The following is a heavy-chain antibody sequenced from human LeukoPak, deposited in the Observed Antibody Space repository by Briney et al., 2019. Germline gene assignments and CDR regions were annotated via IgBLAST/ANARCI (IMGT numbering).Heavy chain of an antibody. D-gene: IGHD6-19*01. CDR3: ARDPLGWNWFDP. V-gene: IGHV4-4*07. Sequence: SETLSLTCTVSGYSISSGYDWSWIRQPAGKGLEWIGRIYTSGSTNYNPSLKSRVTMSEDTSKKQFSLKLSSVTAADTAVYYCARDPLGWNWFDPWGQGTLVTVSS. CDR2: IYTSGST. J-gene: IGHJ5*02. CDR1: GYSISSGYD.